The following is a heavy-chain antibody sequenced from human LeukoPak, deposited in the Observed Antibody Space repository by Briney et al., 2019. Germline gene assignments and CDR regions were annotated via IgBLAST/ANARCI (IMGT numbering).Heavy chain of an antibody. V-gene: IGHV4-34*01. Sequence: SETLSLTCAVYGGSFSGYYWSWIRQPPGKGLEWIGEINHSGSTNYNPSLKSRVTISVDTSKNQFSLKLSSVTAADTAVYYCARVKGYCSSTSCYRNGFDYWGQGTLVTVSS. CDR2: INHSGST. CDR3: ARVKGYCSSTSCYRNGFDY. CDR1: GGSFSGYY. D-gene: IGHD2-2*02. J-gene: IGHJ4*02.